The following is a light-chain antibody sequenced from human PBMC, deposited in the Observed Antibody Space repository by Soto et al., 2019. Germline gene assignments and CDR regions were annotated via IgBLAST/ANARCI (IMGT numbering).Light chain of an antibody. CDR3: QQYNNWPPYT. J-gene: IGKJ2*01. Sequence: EIVMTQSPATLSVSPGERATLSCRASQSVSSNLAWYQQKPGPAPMLLIYGASTRATGIPARVSGSGSGTEFTLTISSLQSEDFAVYYCQQYNNWPPYTFGQGTKLEIK. CDR1: QSVSSN. V-gene: IGKV3-15*01. CDR2: GAS.